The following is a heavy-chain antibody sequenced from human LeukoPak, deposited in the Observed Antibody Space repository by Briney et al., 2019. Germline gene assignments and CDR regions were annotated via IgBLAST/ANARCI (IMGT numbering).Heavy chain of an antibody. Sequence: PSETLSLTCTVSGGSITSGSYYWGWIRQYPGKGLEWIGNIYYSGSTYYNPSLKGRVTISVDTSKNQFSLKLSSVTAADTAVYYCARYAVEYSGTYFDSWGQGSLVTVSS. CDR1: GGSITSGSYY. D-gene: IGHD1-26*01. J-gene: IGHJ4*02. CDR2: IYYSGST. V-gene: IGHV4-39*01. CDR3: ARYAVEYSGTYFDS.